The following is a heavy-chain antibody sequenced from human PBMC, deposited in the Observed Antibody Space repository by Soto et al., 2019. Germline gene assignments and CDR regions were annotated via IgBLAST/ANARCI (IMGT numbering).Heavy chain of an antibody. J-gene: IGHJ5*02. CDR2: IYIGRGT. Sequence: KPSETLSLTCTVYGDSLYNTYWSWVRQPAGEGLEWIGRIYIGRGTDYNPSLGSRVTISLDTSTSQFSLKLTSVTAADTAVYYCAREAAVSVGDGYWCDPWGQGILVTVSS. D-gene: IGHD6-25*01. CDR1: GDSLYNTY. CDR3: AREAAVSVGDGYWCDP. V-gene: IGHV4-4*07.